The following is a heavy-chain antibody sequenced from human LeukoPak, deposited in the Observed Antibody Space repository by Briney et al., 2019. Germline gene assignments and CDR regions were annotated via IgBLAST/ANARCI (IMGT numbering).Heavy chain of an antibody. V-gene: IGHV3-9*01. J-gene: IGHJ4*02. CDR3: KGDSSGYYPPWGSFDY. CDR1: GFTFDDYA. CDR2: ISWNSGSI. D-gene: IGHD3-22*01. Sequence: GGSLRLSCAASGFTFDDYAMHWVRQAPGKGLEWVSGISWNSGSIDYADSVKGRFTISRDNAKNSLYLQMNSLRAEDTALYYCKGDSSGYYPPWGSFDYWGQGTLVTVSS.